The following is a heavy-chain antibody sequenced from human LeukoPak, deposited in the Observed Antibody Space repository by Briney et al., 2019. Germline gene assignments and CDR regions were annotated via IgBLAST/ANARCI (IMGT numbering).Heavy chain of an antibody. CDR3: ARHAGGDDYGDRNDAFDI. J-gene: IGHJ3*02. V-gene: IGHV4-39*01. D-gene: IGHD4-17*01. CDR1: GGSISSSSYY. CDR2: IYYSGST. Sequence: TSETLSLTCTVSGGSISSSSYYWGWIRQPPGKGREWIGSIYYSGSTYYNPSLKSRVTISVDTSKNQFSLKLSSVTAADTAVYYCARHAGGDDYGDRNDAFDIWGQGTMVTVSS.